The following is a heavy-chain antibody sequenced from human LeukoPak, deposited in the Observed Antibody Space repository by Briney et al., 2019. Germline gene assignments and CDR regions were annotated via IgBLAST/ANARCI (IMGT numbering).Heavy chain of an antibody. V-gene: IGHV5-51*01. CDR3: ATLLHSSSYVI. Sequence: GKSLKISCRGSGYKFTDYWIAWVRQMPGKGLEWMGVIYPDDSDTTYSPSFQGQVTVSVDKSITTAYLHWNTLRASDTAIYCATLLHSSSYVIWGQGTMITVSS. CDR1: GYKFTDYW. CDR2: IYPDDSDT. J-gene: IGHJ3*02. D-gene: IGHD6-13*01.